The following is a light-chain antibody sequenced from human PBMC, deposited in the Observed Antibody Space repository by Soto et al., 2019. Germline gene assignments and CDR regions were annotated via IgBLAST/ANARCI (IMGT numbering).Light chain of an antibody. CDR3: CSYAGSYTFVV. J-gene: IGLJ2*01. V-gene: IGLV2-11*01. CDR2: EVS. CDR1: SSDIGDYDY. Sequence: QSALTQPASVSGSPGQSITISCTGTSSDIGDYDYVSWYQQRPGRAPKLMIYEVSKRPSGVPDRFSGSKSGNTASLTISGLQAEDEADYYCCSYAGSYTFVVFGGGTKLTVL.